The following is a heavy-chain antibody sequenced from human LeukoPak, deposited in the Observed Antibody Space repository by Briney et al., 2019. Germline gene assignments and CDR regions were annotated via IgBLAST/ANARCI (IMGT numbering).Heavy chain of an antibody. CDR3: AKANFAWGYWYFDL. D-gene: IGHD3-9*01. Sequence: GPLRLSCAASGFTFSNYSMSWVRQAPGKGLEWVSGISGRDGSTYFADSVKGRFTISRDKSKNTVNVQMSSLRVEDTALYYCAKANFAWGYWYFDLWGRGTLVTVSS. V-gene: IGHV3-23*01. CDR2: ISGRDGST. CDR1: GFTFSNYS. J-gene: IGHJ2*01.